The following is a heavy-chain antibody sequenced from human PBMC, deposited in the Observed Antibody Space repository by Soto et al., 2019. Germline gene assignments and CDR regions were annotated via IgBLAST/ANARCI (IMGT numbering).Heavy chain of an antibody. Sequence: GASVKVSCKASGYTFTGYYMHWVRQAPGQGLEWMGWINPNSGGTNYAQKFQGWVTMTRDTSISTAYMELSRLRSDDTAVYYCARARRDYGRNEEFDYWGQGTLVTVSS. J-gene: IGHJ4*02. V-gene: IGHV1-2*04. CDR2: INPNSGGT. CDR1: GYTFTGYY. D-gene: IGHD4-17*01. CDR3: ARARRDYGRNEEFDY.